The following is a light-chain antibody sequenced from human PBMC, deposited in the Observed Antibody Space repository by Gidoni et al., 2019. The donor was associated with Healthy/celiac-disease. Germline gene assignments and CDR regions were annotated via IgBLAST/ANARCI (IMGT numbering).Light chain of an antibody. Sequence: QAVVTQEPSLTVSPGGTVTLTCGSSTGAVTSGHYPYWFQQKPGQAPRTLIYDTSNKHSWTPARFSGSLLGGKAALTLSGAQPEDEAEYYCMLSYSGENVLFGGGTKLTVL. CDR1: TGAVTSGHY. V-gene: IGLV7-46*01. CDR2: DTS. J-gene: IGLJ2*01. CDR3: MLSYSGENVL.